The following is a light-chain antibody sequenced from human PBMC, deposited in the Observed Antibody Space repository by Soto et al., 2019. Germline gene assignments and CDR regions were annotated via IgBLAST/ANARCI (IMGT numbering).Light chain of an antibody. J-gene: IGKJ1*01. Sequence: EIVLTQSPATLSVSPGEGATLSCRASQSVSSKLAWYQQKPGQAPRLLIYDASNRATGIPSRFSGSGSGTDFTLTISSLEPEDFAVYYCQQRGNWPPWTFGQGTKVDIK. CDR3: QQRGNWPPWT. CDR2: DAS. CDR1: QSVSSK. V-gene: IGKV3-11*01.